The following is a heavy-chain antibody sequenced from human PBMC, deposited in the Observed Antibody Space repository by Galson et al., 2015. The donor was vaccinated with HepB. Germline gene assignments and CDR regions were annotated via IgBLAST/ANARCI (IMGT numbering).Heavy chain of an antibody. Sequence: SVKVSCKASGGTFSSYTISWVRQAPGQGLEWMGRIIPILGIANYAQKFQGRVTITADKSTSTAYMKLSSLRSEDTAVYYCARDYYGSGSYSLGYYYYGMDVWGQGTTVTVSS. CDR2: IIPILGIA. CDR3: ARDYYGSGSYSLGYYYYGMDV. CDR1: GGTFSSYT. V-gene: IGHV1-69*02. D-gene: IGHD3-10*01. J-gene: IGHJ6*02.